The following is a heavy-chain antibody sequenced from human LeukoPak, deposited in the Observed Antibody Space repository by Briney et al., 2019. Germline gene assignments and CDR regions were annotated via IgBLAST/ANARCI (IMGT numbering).Heavy chain of an antibody. CDR3: AKRASGSGTSLYYFDY. J-gene: IGHJ4*02. D-gene: IGHD3-10*01. Sequence: GGSLRLSCAASGFTFSSYAMSWVRQAPGKGLEWVSVISNSGGSTFYADSVKGRFTISRDNSKNALYLQMNSLRAEDTAVYYCAKRASGSGTSLYYFDYWGQGTLVTVSS. V-gene: IGHV3-23*01. CDR2: ISNSGGST. CDR1: GFTFSSYA.